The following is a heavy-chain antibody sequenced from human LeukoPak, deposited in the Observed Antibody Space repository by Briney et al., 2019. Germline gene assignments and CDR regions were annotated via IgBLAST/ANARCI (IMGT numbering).Heavy chain of an antibody. CDR2: INSDGSST. J-gene: IGHJ4*02. D-gene: IGHD5-12*01. CDR3: ARGGYSGYDWVDY. CDR1: GFTFSGYW. V-gene: IGHV3-74*01. Sequence: GGSLRLSCAASGFTFSGYWMYWVRQAPGKGLVWVSLINSDGSSTNYADSVKGRFTISRDNAKNTLYLQVNSLRAEDTAVYYCARGGYSGYDWVDYWGQGTLVTVSS.